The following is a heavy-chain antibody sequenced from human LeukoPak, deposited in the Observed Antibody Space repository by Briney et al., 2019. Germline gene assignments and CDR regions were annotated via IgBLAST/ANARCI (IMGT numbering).Heavy chain of an antibody. CDR1: GNSISSGDYY. Sequence: PSETLSLTCTVSGNSISSGDYYWRWIRQPAGKGLEWIGRIYTSGSTTYNPSLKSRVTISGDTSENQFSLRLSSVTAADTAVYYCARAAKSYVWGSYRANYYYYMDVWGKGTTVTVS. CDR3: ARAAKSYVWGSYRANYYYYMDV. V-gene: IGHV4-61*02. J-gene: IGHJ6*03. CDR2: IYTSGST. D-gene: IGHD3-16*02.